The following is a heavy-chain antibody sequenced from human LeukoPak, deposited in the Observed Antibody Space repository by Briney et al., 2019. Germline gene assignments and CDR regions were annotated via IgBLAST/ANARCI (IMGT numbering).Heavy chain of an antibody. Sequence: KTGGSLRLSCAASGFTFDDYAMHWVRQAPGKGLEWVGFIRSKAYGGTTEYAASVKGRFTISRDDSKRIAYLQMNSLKTEDTAVYYCTRDIGEEISYYYYMDVWGKGTTVTVSS. CDR2: IRSKAYGGTT. J-gene: IGHJ6*03. V-gene: IGHV3-49*04. CDR1: GFTFDDYA. D-gene: IGHD3-10*01. CDR3: TRDIGEEISYYYYMDV.